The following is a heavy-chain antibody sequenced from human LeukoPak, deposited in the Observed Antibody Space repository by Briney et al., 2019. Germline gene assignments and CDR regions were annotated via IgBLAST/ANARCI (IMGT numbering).Heavy chain of an antibody. CDR3: ARGPLITGTHWVDYYYGMDV. CDR2: IYYSGST. D-gene: IGHD1-20*01. Sequence: SQTLSLTCTVSGGSISSGGYYWSWIRQHPGKGLEWIGYIYYSGSTYYNPSLKSRVTISVDTSKNQFSLKLSSVTAADTAVYYCARGPLITGTHWVDYYYGMDVWGQGTTVTVPS. CDR1: GGSISSGGYY. V-gene: IGHV4-31*03. J-gene: IGHJ6*02.